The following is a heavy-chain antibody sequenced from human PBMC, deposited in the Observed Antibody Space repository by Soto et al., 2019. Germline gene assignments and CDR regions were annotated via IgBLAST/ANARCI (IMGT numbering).Heavy chain of an antibody. CDR2: IKQDGSEK. V-gene: IGHV3-7*01. J-gene: IGHJ4*02. CDR3: ARPYSSGWSERPFDY. CDR1: GFTFSSYW. Sequence: PGGSLRLSCAASGFTFSSYWMSWVRQAPGKGLEWVANIKQDGSEKYYVDSVKGRFTISRGNAKNSLYLQMNSLRAEDTAVYYCARPYSSGWSERPFDYWGQGTLVTVSS. D-gene: IGHD6-19*01.